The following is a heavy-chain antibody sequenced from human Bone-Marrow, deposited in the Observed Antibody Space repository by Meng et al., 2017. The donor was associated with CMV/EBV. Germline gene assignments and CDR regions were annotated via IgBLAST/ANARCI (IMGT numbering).Heavy chain of an antibody. CDR3: ARDGVGSSWYVPHYYFYGMDV. CDR2: ISWNSGSI. D-gene: IGHD6-13*01. Sequence: GESLKISCAASGFTFDDYGMSWVRQAPGKGLEWVSGISWNSGSIGYADSVKGRFTISRDNAKNSLYLQMNSLRAEDTAVYYCARDGVGSSWYVPHYYFYGMDVWGQGTMVTVSS. V-gene: IGHV3-20*04. J-gene: IGHJ6*02. CDR1: GFTFDDYG.